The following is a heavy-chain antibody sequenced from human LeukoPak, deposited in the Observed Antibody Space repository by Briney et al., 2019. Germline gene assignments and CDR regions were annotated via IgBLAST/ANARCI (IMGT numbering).Heavy chain of an antibody. CDR2: ISAYNGNT. J-gene: IGHJ6*02. Sequence: ASVKVSCKASGYTFTSYGISWVRQAPGQGLEWMGWISAYNGNTNYAQKLQGRVTMTTDTSTSTAYMELRSLRSDDTAVYYCASVKMVRGSLSWGAPDLHSSNDGTVVWGQGTTVTVSS. D-gene: IGHD3-10*01. CDR1: GYTFTSYG. V-gene: IGHV1-18*01. CDR3: ASVKMVRGSLSWGAPDLHSSNDGTVV.